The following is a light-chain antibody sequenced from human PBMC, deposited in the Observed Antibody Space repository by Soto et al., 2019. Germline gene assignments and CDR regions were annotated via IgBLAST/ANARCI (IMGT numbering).Light chain of an antibody. J-gene: IGKJ1*01. V-gene: IGKV1-5*01. CDR3: QQYDTYSRT. CDR2: DAS. CDR1: QSINTW. Sequence: DIQMTQSPSTLSASVGDRVTVTYRASQSINTWLAWYQQKPGKAPKLLIYDASSLQSGVPSRFTGRGSGTEFTLTISSLQPDDFATYYCQQYDTYSRTFGQGTKVEIK.